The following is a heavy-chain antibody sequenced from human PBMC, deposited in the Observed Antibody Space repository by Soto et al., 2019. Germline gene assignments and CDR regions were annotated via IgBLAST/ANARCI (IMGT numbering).Heavy chain of an antibody. J-gene: IGHJ4*02. V-gene: IGHV3-9*01. D-gene: IGHD3-9*01. CDR1: GFTFDDYS. CDR3: GKSSSPLLRYFHSGWFFDY. CDR2: ISWNSGDI. Sequence: PGGSLRLSCAASGFTFDDYSIHWVRQAPWKGLEWLSGISWNSGDIGYADSVKGRFTISRDNAKNSLYLQMNSLRAEDTALYYSGKSSSPLLRYFHSGWFFDYWGEGTLVPVCS.